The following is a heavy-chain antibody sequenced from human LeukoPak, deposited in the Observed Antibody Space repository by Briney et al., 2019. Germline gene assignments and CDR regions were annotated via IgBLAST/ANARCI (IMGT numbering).Heavy chain of an antibody. CDR1: GGSISSSSYY. J-gene: IGHJ6*03. D-gene: IGHD6-19*01. CDR2: IYYSGST. CDR3: ARGVRTSGWYLSAFMYYYYMDV. V-gene: IGHV4-39*01. Sequence: ASETLSLTCTVSGGSISSSSYYWGWIRQPPRKGLEWIGSIYYSGSTYYNPSLKSRVTISVDTSKNQFSLKLSSVTAADTAVYYCARGVRTSGWYLSAFMYYYYMDVWGKGTTVTVSS.